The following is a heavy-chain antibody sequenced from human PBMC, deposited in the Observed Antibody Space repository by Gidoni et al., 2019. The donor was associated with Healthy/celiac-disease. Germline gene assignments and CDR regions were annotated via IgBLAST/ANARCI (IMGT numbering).Heavy chain of an antibody. CDR2: ISGSGSGT. D-gene: IGHD5-12*01. J-gene: IGHJ4*02. V-gene: IGHV3-23*04. CDR3: AKWGRDAYNYWDLGDY. Sequence: EVQLVESGGGLVQPGGSLRLSCAASGFTFSSYAMSWVRQAPGKGLEWVSTISGSGSGTYYADSVKGRFTISRDNSKNTLYLQMNSLRAEDTAVYYCAKWGRDAYNYWDLGDYWGQGTLVTVSS. CDR1: GFTFSSYA.